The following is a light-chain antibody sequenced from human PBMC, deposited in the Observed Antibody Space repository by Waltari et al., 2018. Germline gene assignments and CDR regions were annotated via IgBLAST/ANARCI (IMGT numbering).Light chain of an antibody. CDR2: GAS. Sequence: LTQSPGTLSLPPAERATLSCRPSQYFVSTYLAWYQQRPGQPPRLLIYGASSRTTVVPDRCGGRAAGTDFTLTSSRLEPDDFAVYYCQHYGSSLSFGGGTMVEIK. J-gene: IGKJ4*01. CDR3: QHYGSSLS. CDR1: QYFVSTY. V-gene: IGKV3-20*01.